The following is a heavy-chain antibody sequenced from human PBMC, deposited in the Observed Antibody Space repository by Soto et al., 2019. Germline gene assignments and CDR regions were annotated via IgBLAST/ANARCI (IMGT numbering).Heavy chain of an antibody. V-gene: IGHV1-8*01. J-gene: IGHJ6*02. CDR2: MNPNSGNT. D-gene: IGHD2-2*01. CDR3: ARGGGYCSSTSCYLTPLYYYYGMDV. CDR1: GYTFTSYD. Sequence: ASVKVSCKASGYTFTSYDINWVRQATGQGLEWMGWMNPNSGNTGYAQKFQGRVTMTRNTSISTAYMELSSLRSEDTAVYYCARGGGYCSSTSCYLTPLYYYYGMDVWGQGTTVTASS.